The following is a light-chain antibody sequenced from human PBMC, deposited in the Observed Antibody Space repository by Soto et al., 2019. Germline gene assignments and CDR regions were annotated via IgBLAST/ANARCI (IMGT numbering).Light chain of an antibody. J-gene: IGKJ4*01. CDR2: GAA. Sequence: EIVLTQSPGTLSLSPGEIATLSCSASQSVSSSYLAWYQQKPGQAPRLLIYGAASRATGIPDRFTGSGSGTDFALTISRLEPEDFAVYFCQQYDTSPLTFGGGTKVDIK. V-gene: IGKV3-20*01. CDR1: QSVSSSY. CDR3: QQYDTSPLT.